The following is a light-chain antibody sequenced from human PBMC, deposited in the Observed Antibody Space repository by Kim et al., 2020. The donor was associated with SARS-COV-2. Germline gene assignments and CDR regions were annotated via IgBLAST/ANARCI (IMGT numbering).Light chain of an antibody. CDR3: QQYNTLSN. V-gene: IGKV1-5*03. CDR1: QSISTW. CDR2: KAS. Sequence: GDRVTITCRASQSISTWLAWYQQKPGKTPNLLIYKASTLQTGVPSRFSGTGSGTQFTLTISSLQPDDSGTYYCQQYNTLSNFGGGTKVDIK. J-gene: IGKJ4*01.